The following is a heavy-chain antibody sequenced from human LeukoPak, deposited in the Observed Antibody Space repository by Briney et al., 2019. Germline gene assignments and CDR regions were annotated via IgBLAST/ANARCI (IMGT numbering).Heavy chain of an antibody. CDR2: ISSSSGDI. CDR3: TVDTDYFEGLGFPRPALNDY. J-gene: IGHJ4*02. Sequence: GGSLRLSCAASGFSFSTYSMNWVRQAPGRGPEWVSYISSSSGDIYYGDSVKGRFTISRDNAKNSLYLQMNSLRVEHTAVYFCTVDTDYFEGLGFPRPALNDYWGQGTLVTVSS. V-gene: IGHV3-21*01. D-gene: IGHD3-22*01. CDR1: GFSFSTYS.